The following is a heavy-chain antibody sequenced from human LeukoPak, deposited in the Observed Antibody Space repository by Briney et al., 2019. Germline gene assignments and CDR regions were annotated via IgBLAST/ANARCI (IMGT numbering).Heavy chain of an antibody. CDR1: GFTFSSYA. Sequence: GGSLRLSCAASGFTFSSYAMHWVRQAPGKGLEWVTIISYDGSLKYYADPVKGRFTISRENSKNPLYLQMNSLKTEDTAVYYCARALALYSGYDYGLNSDYWGQGTLVTVSS. CDR2: ISYDGSLK. J-gene: IGHJ4*02. V-gene: IGHV3-30*04. CDR3: ARALALYSGYDYGLNSDY. D-gene: IGHD5-12*01.